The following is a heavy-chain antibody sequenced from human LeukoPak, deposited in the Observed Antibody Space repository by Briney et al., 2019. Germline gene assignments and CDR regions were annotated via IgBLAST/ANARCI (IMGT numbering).Heavy chain of an antibody. J-gene: IGHJ5*02. CDR1: GGSISSGDYY. CDR2: IYYSGST. CDR3: ASARQRYYYGSRPTDNWFDP. D-gene: IGHD3-10*01. Sequence: SETLSLTCTVSGGSISSGDYYWSWIRQPPGKGLEWIGYIYYSGSTYYNPSLKSRVTISVDTSKNQFSLKLSSVTAADTAVYYCASARQRYYYGSRPTDNWFDPWGQGTLVTVSS. V-gene: IGHV4-30-4*01.